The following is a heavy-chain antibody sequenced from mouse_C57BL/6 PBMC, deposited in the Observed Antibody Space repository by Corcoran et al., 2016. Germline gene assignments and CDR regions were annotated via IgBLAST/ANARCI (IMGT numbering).Heavy chain of an antibody. D-gene: IGHD2-4*01. CDR1: GYSFTSYY. Sequence: QVQLQQSGPELVKPGASVKISCKASGYSFTSYYIHWVKQRPGQGLEWIGWIYPGSGNTKYNEKFKGKATLTADTSSSTAYMQLSSLTSEDSAVYYCARSHYDDGSWFAYWGQGTLVTVSA. J-gene: IGHJ3*01. CDR2: IYPGSGNT. V-gene: IGHV1-66*01. CDR3: ARSHYDDGSWFAY.